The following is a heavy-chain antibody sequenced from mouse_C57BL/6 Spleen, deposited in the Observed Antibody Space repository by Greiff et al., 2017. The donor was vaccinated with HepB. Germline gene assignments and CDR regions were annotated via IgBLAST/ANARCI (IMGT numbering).Heavy chain of an antibody. Sequence: EVKLVESGGGLVKPGGSLKLSCAASGFTFSDYGMHWVRQAPEKGLEWVAYISSGSSTIYYADTVKGRFTISRDNAKNTLFLQMTSLRSEDTAMYYCAREGLLRGYFDVWGTGTTVTVSS. V-gene: IGHV5-17*01. D-gene: IGHD1-1*01. CDR3: AREGLLRGYFDV. J-gene: IGHJ1*03. CDR2: ISSGSSTI. CDR1: GFTFSDYG.